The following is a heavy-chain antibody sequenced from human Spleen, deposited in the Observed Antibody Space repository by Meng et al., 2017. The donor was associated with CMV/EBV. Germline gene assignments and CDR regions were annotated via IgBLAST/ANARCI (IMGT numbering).Heavy chain of an antibody. J-gene: IGHJ4*02. D-gene: IGHD6-13*01. Sequence: TFDDYTMHWVRQAPGKGLEWIGYIYYSGSTYYNPSLKSRVTISVDTSKNQFSLKLSSVTAADTAVYYCARGPAAGTMDYWGQGTLVTASS. CDR3: ARGPAAGTMDY. CDR1: TFDDYT. V-gene: IGHV4-30-4*08. CDR2: IYYSGST.